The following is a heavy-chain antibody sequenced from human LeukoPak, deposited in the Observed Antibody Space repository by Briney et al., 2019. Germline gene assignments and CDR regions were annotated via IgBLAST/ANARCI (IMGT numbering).Heavy chain of an antibody. CDR3: ARDGDFILKVFDI. CDR2: IKQDGSEK. J-gene: IGHJ3*02. V-gene: IGHV3-7*01. Sequence: PGGSLRLSCAASGFTLSSYWMSWVRQAPGKGLEWVANIKQDGSEKYYVDSVKGRFTISRDNAKNSLYLQMNSLRAEDTAVYYCARDGDFILKVFDIWGQGTMVTVSS. D-gene: IGHD3-3*01. CDR1: GFTLSSYW.